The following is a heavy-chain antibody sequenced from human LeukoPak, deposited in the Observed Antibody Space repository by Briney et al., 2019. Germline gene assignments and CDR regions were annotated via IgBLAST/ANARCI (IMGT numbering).Heavy chain of an antibody. J-gene: IGHJ3*02. CDR2: INPSAGNT. V-gene: IGHV1-46*01. D-gene: IGHD4-17*01. CDR1: GYTFTSYY. CDR3: ARQKNDYGDYPDAFDI. Sequence: ASVKVSCKASGYTFTSYYIHWVRQAPGQGREWMGLINPSAGNTAYAQKFQGRGSMTSDTSTSTVYMELSSLRSEDTAVYYCARQKNDYGDYPDAFDIWGQGTMVTVYS.